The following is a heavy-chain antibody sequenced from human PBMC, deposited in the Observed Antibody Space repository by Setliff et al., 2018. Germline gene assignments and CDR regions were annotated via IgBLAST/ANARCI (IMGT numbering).Heavy chain of an antibody. Sequence: SETLSLTCAVSGYSISSGYYWGWIRQPPGKGLEWIGSIYHSGSTYYNPSLKSRVTISVDTSKNQFSLKLSSVTAADTAVYYCARLWRRIQQIDYSGQGTLVTVSS. CDR3: ARLWRRIQQIDY. J-gene: IGHJ4*02. V-gene: IGHV4-38-2*01. CDR2: IYHSGST. D-gene: IGHD3-10*01. CDR1: GYSISSGYY.